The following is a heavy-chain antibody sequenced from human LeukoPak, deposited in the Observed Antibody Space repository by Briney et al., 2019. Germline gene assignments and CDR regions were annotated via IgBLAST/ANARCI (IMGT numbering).Heavy chain of an antibody. CDR2: INCNGGGT. Sequence: ASVKVSCKASGYTFTGYYIHWVRQAPGQGLEWMGRINCNGGGTSYAQKFQDSVTLTRDTSISTAYLEVNTLRSDDTAVYYCTTRGGESSPLRYWGQGTLVTVSS. D-gene: IGHD3-10*01. V-gene: IGHV1-2*06. J-gene: IGHJ4*02. CDR3: TTRGGESSPLRY. CDR1: GYTFTGYY.